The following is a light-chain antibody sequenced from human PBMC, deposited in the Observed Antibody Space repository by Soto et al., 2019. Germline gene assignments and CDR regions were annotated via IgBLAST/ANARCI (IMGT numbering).Light chain of an antibody. CDR2: AAS. V-gene: IGKV1-6*01. J-gene: IGKJ1*01. CDR1: QAIRTA. CDR3: LLDFRYFWA. Sequence: ALPPTQSSSSPRAPVGGRGAHPCRASQAIRTALGWYQQKPGKVPKLLIYAASILQSGVPSRFSGSGSGTDFTLTISSLQPEDFATYYCLLDFRYFWAFGQGTKVDIK.